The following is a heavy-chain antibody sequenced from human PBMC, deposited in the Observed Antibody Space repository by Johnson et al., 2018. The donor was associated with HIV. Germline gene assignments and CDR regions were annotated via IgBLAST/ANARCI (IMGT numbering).Heavy chain of an antibody. Sequence: QVQLVESGGGVVQPGGSLRLSCAASDFTFSSYGMHWVRQAPGKGLEWVTFIQYDGSNKYYADSVKGRFTISRDNSKNTVYLQMNSLRAEDTAVYYCAKDVNEWVAGIQRWAPAFDIWGQGTMVTVS. J-gene: IGHJ3*02. CDR1: DFTFSSYG. CDR2: IQYDGSNK. CDR3: AKDVNEWVAGIQRWAPAFDI. D-gene: IGHD5-18*01. V-gene: IGHV3-30*02.